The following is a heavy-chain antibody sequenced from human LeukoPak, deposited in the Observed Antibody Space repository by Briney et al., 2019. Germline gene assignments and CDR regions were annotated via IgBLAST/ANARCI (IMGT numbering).Heavy chain of an antibody. CDR3: AKGKKMTVAGLFDY. D-gene: IGHD6-19*01. Sequence: PGGSLRLSCAASGFTFDDYAMHWVRQAPGKGLKWVSGISWNSGGIGYADSVKGRFTISRDNAKNSLYLQMNSLRADDTALYYCAKGKKMTVAGLFDYWGQGTLVTVTS. V-gene: IGHV3-9*01. CDR2: ISWNSGGI. J-gene: IGHJ4*02. CDR1: GFTFDDYA.